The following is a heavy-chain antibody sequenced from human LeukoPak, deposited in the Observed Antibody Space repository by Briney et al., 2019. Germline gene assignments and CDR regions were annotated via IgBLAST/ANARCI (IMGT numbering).Heavy chain of an antibody. D-gene: IGHD2-2*01. CDR2: ISSSSSYI. J-gene: IGHJ6*03. CDR3: ARVTRGYCSSTSCRTPEYYYMDV. V-gene: IGHV3-21*01. Sequence: GGSLRLSCAASGFTFSSYSMNWVRQAPGKGLEWVSSISSSSSYIYYADSVKGRFTISRDNAKNSLYLQMNSLRAEDTAVYYCARVTRGYCSSTSCRTPEYYYMDVWGKGTTVTVSS. CDR1: GFTFSSYS.